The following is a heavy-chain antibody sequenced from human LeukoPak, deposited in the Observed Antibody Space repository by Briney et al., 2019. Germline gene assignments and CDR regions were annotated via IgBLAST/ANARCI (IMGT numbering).Heavy chain of an antibody. J-gene: IGHJ4*02. V-gene: IGHV4-61*01. Sequence: PSETLSLTGTVSGGSVSSGSYYWNWIRQPPGRGLEWIGYIYYSGSTNYNPSLKSRVTISVDTSKNQFSLKLSSVTAADTAVYYCARDRSSGWYSIDYWGQGTLVTVSS. CDR3: ARDRSSGWYSIDY. D-gene: IGHD6-19*01. CDR2: IYYSGST. CDR1: GGSVSSGSYY.